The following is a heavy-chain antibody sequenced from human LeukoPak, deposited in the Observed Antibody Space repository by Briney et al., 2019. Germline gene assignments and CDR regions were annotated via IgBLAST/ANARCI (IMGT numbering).Heavy chain of an antibody. CDR1: GYMFTVYY. J-gene: IGHJ4*02. CDR2: ISPTGGTT. CDR3: AREMRSSKALDY. V-gene: IGHV1-46*01. D-gene: IGHD2/OR15-2a*01. Sequence: ASVKVSCKTSGYMFTVYYLHWVRQAPGQGLEWMGMISPTGGTTRFSQKYQGGITMTRDMSTSTVYMDLSSLRSEDTAVYYCAREMRSSKALDYWGQGTLVTVSS.